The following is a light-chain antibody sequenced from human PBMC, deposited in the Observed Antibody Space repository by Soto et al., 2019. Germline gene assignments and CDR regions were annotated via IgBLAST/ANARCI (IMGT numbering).Light chain of an antibody. V-gene: IGKV3-20*01. J-gene: IGKJ1*01. CDR3: QRYGGPSWT. Sequence: EIVLTQSPGTLSLSPGERATLSCRASQSVTSNYLAWYQQKPGQAPRLRIFGASTRATGIPDKFSGSGSGTELTLTISRLEPDDFAVYYCQRYGGPSWTFGKGTRVEIK. CDR1: QSVTSNY. CDR2: GAS.